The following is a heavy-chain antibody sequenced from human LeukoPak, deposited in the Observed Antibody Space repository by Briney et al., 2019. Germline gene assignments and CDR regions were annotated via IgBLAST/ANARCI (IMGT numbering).Heavy chain of an antibody. D-gene: IGHD3-10*01. CDR1: GHLFRNCG. J-gene: IGHJ4*02. CDR3: AKDFGGSTSYHCPFDY. V-gene: IGHV3-23*01. Sequence: GGSLRLLCGACGHLFRNCGMIWVREAPGKGREGVSAIETGGARTYYAASVKGRFTISRDNSKNMLYLQMNSLRAEDTAVYYCAKDFGGSTSYHCPFDYWGQGILVTASS. CDR2: IETGGART.